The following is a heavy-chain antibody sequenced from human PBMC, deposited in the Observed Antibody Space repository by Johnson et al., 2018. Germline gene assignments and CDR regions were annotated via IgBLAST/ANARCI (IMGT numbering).Heavy chain of an antibody. Sequence: QVQLVESGGGVVQPGRSXRLSCAASGFTFSSYGMHWVRQAPGKGLEWVAVIWYDGSNTYYADSVKGRFIISRDNSKNTLYLQMNSLRVEDTAVYYCARDWDYHDSSGFAFDIWGQGTMVTVSS. CDR3: ARDWDYHDSSGFAFDI. V-gene: IGHV3-33*01. CDR2: IWYDGSNT. J-gene: IGHJ3*02. CDR1: GFTFSSYG. D-gene: IGHD3-22*01.